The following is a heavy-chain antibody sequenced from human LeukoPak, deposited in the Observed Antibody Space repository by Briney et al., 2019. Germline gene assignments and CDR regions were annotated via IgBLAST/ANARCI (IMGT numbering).Heavy chain of an antibody. D-gene: IGHD5-18*01. CDR3: ARARYSYVPHYYYYGMDV. CDR2: IYSGGST. CDR1: GFTVSSNY. Sequence: GGSLRLSCAASGFTVSSNYMSWVRQAPGKGLEWVSVIYSGGSTYYADSVKGRFTISRHNSRNTLYLQMNSLRAEDTAVYYCARARYSYVPHYYYYGMDVWGQGTTVTVSS. J-gene: IGHJ6*02. V-gene: IGHV3-53*04.